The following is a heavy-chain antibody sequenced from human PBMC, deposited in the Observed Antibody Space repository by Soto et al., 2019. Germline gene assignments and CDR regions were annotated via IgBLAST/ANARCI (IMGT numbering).Heavy chain of an antibody. J-gene: IGHJ5*02. V-gene: IGHV4-4*02. CDR3: AREVLWFGEIRGNWFDP. CDR1: GGSISSSNW. D-gene: IGHD3-10*01. Sequence: QVQLQESGPGLVKPSGTLSLTCAVSGGSISSSNWWSWVRQPPGKGLEWIGEIYHSGSTNYNPSLKSRVTISVDKSKNQFSLKLSSVTAADTAVYYCAREVLWFGEIRGNWFDPWGQGTLVTVSS. CDR2: IYHSGST.